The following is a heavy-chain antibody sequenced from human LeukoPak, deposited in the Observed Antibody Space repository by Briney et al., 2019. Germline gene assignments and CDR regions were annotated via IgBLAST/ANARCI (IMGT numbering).Heavy chain of an antibody. J-gene: IGHJ4*02. Sequence: SETLSLTCTVSGGSISSSSYYWAWIRQPPGKGLEWIGSMYQSGSIYYNPFLNSRVTISIDTSKNQFSLKLSTVTAADTAVYYCAKRGSGDGYYFDYWGQGALVTVSS. CDR1: GGSISSSSYY. V-gene: IGHV4-39*01. CDR2: MYQSGSI. CDR3: AKRGSGDGYYFDY. D-gene: IGHD2-15*01.